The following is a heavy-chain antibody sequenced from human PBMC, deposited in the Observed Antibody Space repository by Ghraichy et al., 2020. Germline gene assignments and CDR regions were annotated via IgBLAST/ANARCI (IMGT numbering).Heavy chain of an antibody. CDR1: GFSLDDYA. CDR3: AKDMKGRWLAFDY. V-gene: IGHV3-9*01. J-gene: IGHJ4*02. CDR2: IYWNSGSI. D-gene: IGHD6-19*01. Sequence: SLNISCAASGFSLDDYAMHWVRQVPGKGLEWVSGIYWNSGSIGYADSVKGRFTISRDNVKNSLYLQMNSLRAEDTALYYCAKDMKGRWLAFDYWGQGTLVTVSS.